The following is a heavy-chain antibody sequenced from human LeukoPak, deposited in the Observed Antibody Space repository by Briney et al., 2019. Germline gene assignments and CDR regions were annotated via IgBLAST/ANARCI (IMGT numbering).Heavy chain of an antibody. V-gene: IGHV4-30-2*01. D-gene: IGHD2-2*01. CDR2: INHSGST. CDR1: GGSISSGGYS. Sequence: SETLSLTCAVSGGSISSGGYSWSWIRQPPGKGLEWIGEINHSGSTNYNPSLKSRVTISVDTSKNQFSLKLSSVTAADTAVYYCARQTVYCSSTSCYYYYYYMDVWGKGTAVTVSS. J-gene: IGHJ6*03. CDR3: ARQTVYCSSTSCYYYYYYMDV.